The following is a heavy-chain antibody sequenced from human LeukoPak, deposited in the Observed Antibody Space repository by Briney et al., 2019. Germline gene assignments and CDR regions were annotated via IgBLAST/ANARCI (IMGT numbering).Heavy chain of an antibody. CDR3: ATHIVVVPAAYDAFDI. J-gene: IGHJ3*02. V-gene: IGHV1-24*01. D-gene: IGHD2-2*01. CDR2: FDPEDGET. CDR1: GYTLTELS. Sequence: GASVKVSCKVSGYTLTELSMHWVRQAPGKGLEWMGGFDPEDGETIYAQKFQGRVTMTEDTSTDTAYMELSSLRSEDTAVYYCATHIVVVPAAYDAFDIWGQGTMVTVSS.